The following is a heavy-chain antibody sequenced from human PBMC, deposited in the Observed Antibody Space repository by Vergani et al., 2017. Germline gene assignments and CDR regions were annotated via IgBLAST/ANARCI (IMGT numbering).Heavy chain of an antibody. D-gene: IGHD2-15*01. CDR1: GFTVSSNY. CDR2: IYSGGST. V-gene: IGHV3-53*02. J-gene: IGHJ4*02. CDR3: ARDSWYCSGGSCSSYQGEFDY. Sequence: EVQLVETGGGLIQPGGSLRLSCAASGFTVSSNYMSWVRQAPGKGLEWVSVIYSGGSTYYADSVKGRFTISRDNSKNTLYLQMNSLRAEDTAVYYCARDSWYCSGGSCSSYQGEFDYWGQGTLVTVSS.